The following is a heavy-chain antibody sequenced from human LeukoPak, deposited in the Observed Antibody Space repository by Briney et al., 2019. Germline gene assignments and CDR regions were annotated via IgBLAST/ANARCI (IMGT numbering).Heavy chain of an antibody. J-gene: IGHJ5*02. CDR3: GKVSRWPDWFDP. D-gene: IGHD5-24*01. V-gene: IGHV3-48*03. Sequence: PGGSLRLSCAASGFTFSSYEMNWVRQAPGKGLEWLSYITGGGRTIYYADSVKGRFTISRDNAKNSLYLQMNSLRAEDTAGYYCGKVSRWPDWFDPWGQGTLVTVSS. CDR2: ITGGGRTI. CDR1: GFTFSSYE.